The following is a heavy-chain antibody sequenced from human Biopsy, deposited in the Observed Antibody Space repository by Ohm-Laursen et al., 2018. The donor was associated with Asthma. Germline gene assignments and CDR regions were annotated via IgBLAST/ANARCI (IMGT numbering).Heavy chain of an antibody. D-gene: IGHD2-15*01. CDR1: GYTFISYA. Sequence: ESSVKVSCKASGYTFISYAIHWVRQAPGQRLEWMGWINAGNGNTKCSQKFQGRVTMTTDTSTSTAYLELRSLRSGDTAVYYCARERAVLVVGAEGNWFDPWGQGTRVTVSS. CDR2: INAGNGNT. J-gene: IGHJ5*02. V-gene: IGHV1-3*01. CDR3: ARERAVLVVGAEGNWFDP.